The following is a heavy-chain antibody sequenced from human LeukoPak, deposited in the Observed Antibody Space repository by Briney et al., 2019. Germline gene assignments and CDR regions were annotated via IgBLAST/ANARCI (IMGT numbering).Heavy chain of an antibody. CDR3: ANGPLIGYYYYYMDV. V-gene: IGHV3-30*02. D-gene: IGHD2/OR15-2a*01. Sequence: GGSLRLSCAASGFTFSSYGMHWVRQAPGKGLEWVAFIRYDGSNKYFADSVKGRFTISRDNSKNTLYLQMNSLRAEDTAVYYCANGPLIGYYYYYMDVWGKGTTVTVSS. CDR2: IRYDGSNK. CDR1: GFTFSSYG. J-gene: IGHJ6*03.